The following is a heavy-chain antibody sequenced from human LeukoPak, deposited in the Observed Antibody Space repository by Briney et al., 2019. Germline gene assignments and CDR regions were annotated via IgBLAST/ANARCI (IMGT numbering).Heavy chain of an antibody. CDR3: ARDACSGGSCYFDY. J-gene: IGHJ4*02. Sequence: SETLSLTCTVSGGSISTYYWNWIRQPPGKGLEWIGYIYHSGSTNYNPSLKSRVTISVDTSRNQFSLNLSSVTAADTAVYYCARDACSGGSCYFDYWGQGILVTVSS. D-gene: IGHD2-15*01. V-gene: IGHV4-59*01. CDR2: IYHSGST. CDR1: GGSISTYY.